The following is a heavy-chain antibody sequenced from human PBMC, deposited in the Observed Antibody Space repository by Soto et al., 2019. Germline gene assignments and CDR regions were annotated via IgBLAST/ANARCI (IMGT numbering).Heavy chain of an antibody. CDR2: INPLPTSGST. CDR1: GYIFTNYY. CDR3: ARDLAAAAY. D-gene: IGHD6-13*01. V-gene: IGHV1-46*01. Sequence: QVLLVQSGAVVKKPGASVKVSCKASGYIFTNYYIHWVRQAPGQGLEWMAIINPLPTSGSTNYAQKFQGRVTVTRDTSTSTVYLELSSLRSDDTAVYYCARDLAAAAYCGQGTLVTVSS. J-gene: IGHJ4*02.